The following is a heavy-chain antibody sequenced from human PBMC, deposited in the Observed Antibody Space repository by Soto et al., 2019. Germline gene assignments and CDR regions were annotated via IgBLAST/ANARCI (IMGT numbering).Heavy chain of an antibody. CDR3: ARGHSDYGDSYRTDY. Sequence: QVQLVQSGAEVKKPGSSVKVSCKASGGTFSSYAISWVRQAPGQGLEWMGGIIPIFGTANYAQKFQGRVTIXXDXSXXTAYMELSSLRSEDTAVYYCARGHSDYGDSYRTDYWGQGTLVTVSS. J-gene: IGHJ4*02. D-gene: IGHD4-17*01. CDR2: IIPIFGTA. V-gene: IGHV1-69*12. CDR1: GGTFSSYA.